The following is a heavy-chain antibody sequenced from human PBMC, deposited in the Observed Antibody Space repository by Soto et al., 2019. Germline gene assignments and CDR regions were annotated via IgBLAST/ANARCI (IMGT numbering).Heavy chain of an antibody. CDR3: AKDPGYSSGWYGNIYYYYGMDV. J-gene: IGHJ6*02. CDR1: GFTFSIYA. Sequence: GSLRLSCASSGFTFSIYAMSWFRQAPGNGLEWVSAISGSGGSTYYADSVKGRFTISRDNSKNTLYLQMNSLRAEDTAVYYCAKDPGYSSGWYGNIYYYYGMDVWGQGTTVTVSS. V-gene: IGHV3-23*01. D-gene: IGHD6-19*01. CDR2: ISGSGGST.